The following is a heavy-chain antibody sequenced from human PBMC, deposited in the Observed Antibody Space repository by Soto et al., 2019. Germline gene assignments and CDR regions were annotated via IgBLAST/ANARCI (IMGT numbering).Heavy chain of an antibody. J-gene: IGHJ4*02. V-gene: IGHV3-15*01. D-gene: IGHD1-26*01. CDR2: IKSKSDGDRT. Sequence: EVHLVESGGGLVKPGGSLRLSCAAYVFTFTNAWMSWVRQAPGKGLEWVGRIKSKSDGDRTDYAAPVRGRFTISRDDSENTLYLQMNSLEIEDTAVYYCTTDLRWELPPLDYWGQGTLVTVSS. CDR1: VFTFTNAW. CDR3: TTDLRWELPPLDY.